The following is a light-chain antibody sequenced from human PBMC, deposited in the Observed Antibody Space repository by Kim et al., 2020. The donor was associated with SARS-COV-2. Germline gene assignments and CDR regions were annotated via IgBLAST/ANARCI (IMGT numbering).Light chain of an antibody. CDR1: SSDVGDYNY. Sequence: PAQSITFSCTGSSSDVGDYNYVSWYQHHPGKAPKLMIYDVSGRPSGVSNRFSGSKSGNTASLTISGLQPEDEADYYCSSYASSTTVFGTGTKVTVL. V-gene: IGLV2-14*03. CDR3: SSYASSTTV. J-gene: IGLJ1*01. CDR2: DVS.